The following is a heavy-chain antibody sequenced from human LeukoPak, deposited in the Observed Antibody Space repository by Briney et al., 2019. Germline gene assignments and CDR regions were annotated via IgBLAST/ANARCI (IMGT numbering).Heavy chain of an antibody. CDR1: GDSISNGGYY. J-gene: IGHJ4*02. Sequence: SQTLSLTCSVSGDSISNGGYYWSWIRQHPGKGLEWIGYIYYSGSTYYNPSLKSRVTISVDTSKNQFSLKVMSVTAADTAVYYCARVESDVVVGPTAFRLGKNFDYWGQGTLVTVSS. D-gene: IGHD2-21*02. CDR3: ARVESDVVVGPTAFRLGKNFDY. V-gene: IGHV4-31*03. CDR2: IYYSGST.